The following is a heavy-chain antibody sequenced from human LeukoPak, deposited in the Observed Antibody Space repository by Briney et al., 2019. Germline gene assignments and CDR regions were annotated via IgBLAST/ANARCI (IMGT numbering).Heavy chain of an antibody. CDR1: GFTFSSYT. D-gene: IGHD5-12*01. CDR2: ISSDGSNI. V-gene: IGHV3-30-3*01. Sequence: GRSLRLSCTASGFTFSSYTMHWVRQGPGKGLEWVAVISSDGSNIFNAASVKGRFTISRDNSKNTLYLQMNSMRAEDTAVYYCVRGLLRAGYSGYDCLDYWGQGTLVTVFS. CDR3: VRGLLRAGYSGYDCLDY. J-gene: IGHJ4*02.